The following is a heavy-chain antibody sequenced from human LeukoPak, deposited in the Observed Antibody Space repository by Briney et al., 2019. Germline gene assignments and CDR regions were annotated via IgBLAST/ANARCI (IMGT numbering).Heavy chain of an antibody. Sequence: PGGSLRLSCAASGFTFSTYWMAWVRQAPGQGLEWVANIHPEGRAKFHVDSVKGRFTISRDNAKNSLYLQMNSLRDEDTAVYYCASSHDSSGNDWGQGTRVTVSS. V-gene: IGHV3-7*01. D-gene: IGHD3-22*01. J-gene: IGHJ4*02. CDR3: ASSHDSSGND. CDR2: IHPEGRAK. CDR1: GFTFSTYW.